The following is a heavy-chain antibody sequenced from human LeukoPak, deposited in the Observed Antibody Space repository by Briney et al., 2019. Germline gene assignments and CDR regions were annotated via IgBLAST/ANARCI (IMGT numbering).Heavy chain of an antibody. J-gene: IGHJ4*02. CDR2: MSSSGANT. D-gene: IGHD6-13*01. CDR1: GFTFSYYA. Sequence: GGSLRLSCAASGFTFSYYAMGWVRQAPGKGLEWVSGMSSSGANTYYADSVKGRFTISRDNSKNTLYLQMNSLRAEDTAIYYCAKAIRFTSSGIDYWGQGTLVTVSS. V-gene: IGHV3-23*01. CDR3: AKAIRFTSSGIDY.